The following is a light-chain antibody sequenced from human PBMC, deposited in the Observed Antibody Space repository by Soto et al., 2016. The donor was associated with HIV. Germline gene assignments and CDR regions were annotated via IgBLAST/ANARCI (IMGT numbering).Light chain of an antibody. CDR3: QQSYSTPPT. CDR2: AAS. Sequence: DIQLTQSPSFLSASVGDRVTITCRASQDIASYLVWYRQNRGKAPKLLIYAASTLQSGVPSRLSGSGSGTEFTLTISSLQPEDFATYYCQQSYSTPPTFGQGTKVEIK. J-gene: IGKJ1*01. V-gene: IGKV1-9*01. CDR1: QDIASY.